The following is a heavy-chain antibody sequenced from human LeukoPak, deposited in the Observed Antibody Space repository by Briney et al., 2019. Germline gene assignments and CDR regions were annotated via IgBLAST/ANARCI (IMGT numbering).Heavy chain of an antibody. V-gene: IGHV4-31*03. Sequence: SETLSLTCTVSGGSINSGGYFWSWIRQHPGTGLVWIGNIYYSGGTYYNPSLKSRVIISVDTSKNQFSLRLSSVTAADTAVYYCARARAYCSSASCYYFDSWGQGSLVTVSA. CDR2: IYYSGGT. J-gene: IGHJ4*02. CDR1: GGSINSGGYF. D-gene: IGHD2-2*01. CDR3: ARARAYCSSASCYYFDS.